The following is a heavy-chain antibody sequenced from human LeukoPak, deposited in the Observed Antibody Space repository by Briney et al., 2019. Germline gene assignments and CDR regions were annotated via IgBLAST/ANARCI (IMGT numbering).Heavy chain of an antibody. J-gene: IGHJ4*02. Sequence: PGRSLRLSCAASGFTFSKYGMHWVRQAPGKGLEWVAVIWYDGSDKYYVDSVKGRFTISRDNSKNTLYLQMNSLRAEDTAVYYCAKDGPLRHSSGHRFDYWGQGTLVTVSS. CDR3: AKDGPLRHSSGHRFDY. D-gene: IGHD3-22*01. CDR1: GFTFSKYG. CDR2: IWYDGSDK. V-gene: IGHV3-33*06.